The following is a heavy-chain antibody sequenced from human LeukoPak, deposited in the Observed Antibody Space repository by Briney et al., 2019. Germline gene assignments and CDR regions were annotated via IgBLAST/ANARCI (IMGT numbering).Heavy chain of an antibody. J-gene: IGHJ4*02. CDR1: RHSLIGYF. CDR3: ATGRNLELFDY. V-gene: IGHV4-59*01. D-gene: IGHD3-3*01. CDR2: IYYSGST. Sequence: SETLSLSCTLSRHSLIGYFCSCIRQTPGKGLEWIGYIYYSGSTNYNPSLKSRVTETVDTSKNQFSLKLNSVTAADKAVYYFATGRNLELFDYWGQGTLVTVSS.